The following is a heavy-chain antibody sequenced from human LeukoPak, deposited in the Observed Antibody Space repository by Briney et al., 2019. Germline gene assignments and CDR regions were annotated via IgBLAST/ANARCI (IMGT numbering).Heavy chain of an antibody. CDR2: IYYSGST. D-gene: IGHD3-10*01. CDR1: GGSISSSSYY. J-gene: IGHJ4*02. Sequence: SETLSLTCTVSGGSISSSSYYWGWIRQPPGKGLEWIGSIYYSGSTYYNPSLKSRVTISVDTSKNQFSLKLSSVTAADTAVYYCARERYVVRGVILPDYWGQGTLVTVSS. V-gene: IGHV4-39*07. CDR3: ARERYVVRGVILPDY.